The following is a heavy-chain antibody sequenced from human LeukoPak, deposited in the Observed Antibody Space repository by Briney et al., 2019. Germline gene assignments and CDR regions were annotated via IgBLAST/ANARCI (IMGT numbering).Heavy chain of an antibody. V-gene: IGHV1-2*02. J-gene: IGHJ4*02. Sequence: ASVKVSCKASGYTFTAYYMRWVRQAPRQGLEWMGWIYPHSGGTRYAQKFQGGVTMTRDTSISTAYMELNSLSSDDTAVYYCARDLTAMASFDYWGQGTLVTVSS. CDR1: GYTFTAYY. D-gene: IGHD5-18*01. CDR3: ARDLTAMASFDY. CDR2: IYPHSGGT.